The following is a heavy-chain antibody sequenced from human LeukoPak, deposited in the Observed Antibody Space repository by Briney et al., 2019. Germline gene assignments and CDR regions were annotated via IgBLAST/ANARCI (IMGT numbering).Heavy chain of an antibody. V-gene: IGHV4-39*01. D-gene: IGHD3-3*01. J-gene: IGHJ5*02. CDR1: GGSISSSSYY. Sequence: SSETLSLXCTVSGGSISSSSYYWGWIRQPPGKGPGWIGSIYYSGSTYYNPSLKSRVTISVDTSKNQFSLKLSSVTAADTAVYYCARHGRDFWSGYTNNWFDPWGQGTLVTVSS. CDR2: IYYSGST. CDR3: ARHGRDFWSGYTNNWFDP.